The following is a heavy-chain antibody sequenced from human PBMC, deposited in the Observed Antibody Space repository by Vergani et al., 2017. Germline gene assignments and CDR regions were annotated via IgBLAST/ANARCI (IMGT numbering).Heavy chain of an antibody. V-gene: IGHV3-15*01. J-gene: IGHJ4*02. CDR1: GFTFSNAW. Sequence: EVQLVESGGGLVKPGGSLRLSCAASGFTFSNAWMSWVRQAPGKGLEWVGRIKSKTDGGTTDYAAPVKGRFTISRDDSKNTLYLQMNSLKTEDTAVYYCTTDPPDIVVVVAQPPFDYWGQGTLVTVSS. CDR2: IKSKTDGGTT. D-gene: IGHD2-15*01. CDR3: TTDPPDIVVVVAQPPFDY.